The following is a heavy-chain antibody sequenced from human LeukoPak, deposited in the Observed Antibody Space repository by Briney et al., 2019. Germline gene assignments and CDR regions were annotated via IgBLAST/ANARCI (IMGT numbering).Heavy chain of an antibody. J-gene: IGHJ4*02. Sequence: SETLSPTCTVSGGSISSYYWSWIRQPPGKGLEWIGYIYYSGSTNYNPSLKSRVTISVDTSKNQFSLKLSSVTAADTAVYYCARAGQWLVRGYFDYWGQGTLVTVSS. CDR1: GGSISSYY. D-gene: IGHD6-19*01. V-gene: IGHV4-59*01. CDR3: ARAGQWLVRGYFDY. CDR2: IYYSGST.